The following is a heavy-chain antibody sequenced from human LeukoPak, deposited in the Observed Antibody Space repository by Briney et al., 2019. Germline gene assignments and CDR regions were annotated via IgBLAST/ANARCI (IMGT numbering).Heavy chain of an antibody. V-gene: IGHV3-23*01. Sequence: GGSLRLSCAASGFIVNSYVMSWVRQAPGKGLEWVSLIRGSGGSTYYADSVKGRFTISRDNAKNTLYLEMNSLRAEDTAVYYCVRAPYANKFDYWGQGTLVTVSS. CDR2: IRGSGGST. CDR3: VRAPYANKFDY. D-gene: IGHD3-16*01. CDR1: GFIVNSYV. J-gene: IGHJ4*02.